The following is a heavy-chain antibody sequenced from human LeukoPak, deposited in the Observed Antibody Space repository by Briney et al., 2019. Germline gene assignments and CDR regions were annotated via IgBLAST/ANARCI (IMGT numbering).Heavy chain of an antibody. CDR3: AAALGRYGDYSRGYYFDY. D-gene: IGHD4-17*01. CDR1: GASISDYY. Sequence: SETLSLTCTVSGASISDYYWSWIRQPPGQGLEWIGYVFDSGGANYNPSPKSRVTISVDTSKNQFSVKLGSVTAADTAVYYCAAALGRYGDYSRGYYFDYWGQGTLVTVSS. J-gene: IGHJ4*02. CDR2: VFDSGGA. V-gene: IGHV4-59*13.